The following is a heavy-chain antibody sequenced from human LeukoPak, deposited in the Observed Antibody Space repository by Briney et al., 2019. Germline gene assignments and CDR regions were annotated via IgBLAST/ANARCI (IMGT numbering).Heavy chain of an antibody. CDR3: ARIEDYGGNSVNY. Sequence: PSETLSLTCTVSGGSISSYYWSWIRQPPGKGLEWIGYIYYSGSTNYNPSLKSRVTISVDTSKDQFSLKLSSVTAADTAVYYCARIEDYGGNSVNYWGQGTLVTVSS. J-gene: IGHJ4*02. D-gene: IGHD4-23*01. CDR1: GGSISSYY. V-gene: IGHV4-59*01. CDR2: IYYSGST.